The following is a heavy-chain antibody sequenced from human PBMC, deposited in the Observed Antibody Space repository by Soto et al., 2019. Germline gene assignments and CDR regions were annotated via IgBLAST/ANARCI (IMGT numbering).Heavy chain of an antibody. CDR3: ARVGFGGDQYYYYYMDV. CDR1: GYTFTSYD. D-gene: IGHD3-10*01. V-gene: IGHV1-8*01. J-gene: IGHJ6*03. CDR2: MNPNSGNT. Sequence: QVQLVQSGAEVKKPGASVKVSCKASGYTFTSYDINWVRQATGQGLEWMGWMNPNSGNTGYAQKFQGRGTMTRNTSISTAYMELSSLRAEDTAVYYCARVGFGGDQYYYYYMDVWGKGTTVTVSS.